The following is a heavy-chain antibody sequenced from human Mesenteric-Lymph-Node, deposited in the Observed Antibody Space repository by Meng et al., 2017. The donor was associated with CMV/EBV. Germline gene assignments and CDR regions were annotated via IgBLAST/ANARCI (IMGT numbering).Heavy chain of an antibody. J-gene: IGHJ4*02. CDR1: GYTFTNYA. Sequence: KVSCKASGYTFTNYAMHWVRQAPGQRLEWMGIINTSGGSTTYAQKFQGRVAMTRDRSTSTVYMELSSLRSEDTAIYYCARGDYGSVDYWGQGALVTVSS. CDR2: INTSGGST. CDR3: ARGDYGSVDY. V-gene: IGHV1-46*01. D-gene: IGHD3-10*01.